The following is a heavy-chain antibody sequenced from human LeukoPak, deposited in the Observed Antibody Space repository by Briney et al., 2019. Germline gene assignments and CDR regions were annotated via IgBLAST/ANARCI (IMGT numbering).Heavy chain of an antibody. CDR3: AGPFYYFDY. Sequence: GGSLRLSCAASGFTFSSYSMNWVRQAPGKGLEWVSYISSSSRTIYYADSVKGRFTISRDNAKNSLYLQMNSLRAEDTAVYYCAGPFYYFDYWGQGTLVTVSS. J-gene: IGHJ4*02. V-gene: IGHV3-48*01. CDR2: ISSSSRTI. CDR1: GFTFSSYS.